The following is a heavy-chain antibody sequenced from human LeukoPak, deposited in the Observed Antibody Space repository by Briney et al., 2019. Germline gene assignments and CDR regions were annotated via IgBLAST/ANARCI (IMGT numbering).Heavy chain of an antibody. D-gene: IGHD5-18*01. CDR2: IYYSGST. V-gene: IGHV4-59*01. CDR1: GGSISSYY. J-gene: IGHJ4*02. CDR3: ARDTAMVLFDY. Sequence: SETLSLTCTVSGGSISSYYWSWIRQPPGKGLEWIGYIYYSGSTNYNPSLKSRVTISVDTSKNQFSLKLSSVTAADTAVYYCARDTAMVLFDYWGQGTLVTVSS.